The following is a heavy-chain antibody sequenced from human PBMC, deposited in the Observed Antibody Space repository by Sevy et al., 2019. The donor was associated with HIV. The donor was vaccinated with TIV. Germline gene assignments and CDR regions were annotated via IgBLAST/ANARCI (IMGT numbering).Heavy chain of an antibody. D-gene: IGHD2-21*01. Sequence: GGSLRLSCAASGFSYSSYGMHWVRQAPGKGLEWVAYIQYDGSNKDYADSVKGRFTISRANSKNTLDLQMNSLGVEDTAVYYCVKEGGGEGGDHWGQGTLVTVSS. V-gene: IGHV3-30*02. CDR2: IQYDGSNK. CDR3: VKEGGGEGGDH. CDR1: GFSYSSYG. J-gene: IGHJ4*02.